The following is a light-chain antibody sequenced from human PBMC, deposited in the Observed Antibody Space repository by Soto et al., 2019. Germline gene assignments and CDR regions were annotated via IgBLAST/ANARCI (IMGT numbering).Light chain of an antibody. Sequence: EIVMTRSPVTLSVSPGERATLSCRASQSVSNNLAWYQQKPGQAPRLLIYGVSTRAKGIPDRFSGSGSGTEFSLILSSLQSEDFAVYYCQQYNNWPQTFGQGTKVEIK. CDR3: QQYNNWPQT. CDR2: GVS. CDR1: QSVSNN. V-gene: IGKV3-15*01. J-gene: IGKJ1*01.